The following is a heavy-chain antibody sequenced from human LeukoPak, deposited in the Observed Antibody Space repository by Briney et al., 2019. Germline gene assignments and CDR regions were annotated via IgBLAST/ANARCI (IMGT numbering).Heavy chain of an antibody. D-gene: IGHD3-16*02. J-gene: IGHJ4*02. V-gene: IGHV3-23*01. Sequence: PGGSLRLSCAASGFTFSDYHMSWIRQAPGKGLEWVSAISGSGGSTYYADSVKGRFTISRDNSKNTLYLQMNSLRAEDTAVYYCAKDPGEGYHYFDYWGQGTLVTVSS. CDR2: ISGSGGST. CDR1: GFTFSDYH. CDR3: AKDPGEGYHYFDY.